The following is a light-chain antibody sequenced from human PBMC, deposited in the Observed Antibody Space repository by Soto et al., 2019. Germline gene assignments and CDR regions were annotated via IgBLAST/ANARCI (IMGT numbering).Light chain of an antibody. CDR2: AAS. J-gene: IGKJ5*01. CDR3: QQYNSYSIT. CDR1: QSISTY. Sequence: DIQMTQSPASLSASVGDRVTITCRASQSISTYLNWYQQTPGKAPKLLIYAASSLQSGVPSRFSGSGSGTEFTLTISSLQPDDFATYYCQQYNSYSITFGQGTRLEIK. V-gene: IGKV1-39*01.